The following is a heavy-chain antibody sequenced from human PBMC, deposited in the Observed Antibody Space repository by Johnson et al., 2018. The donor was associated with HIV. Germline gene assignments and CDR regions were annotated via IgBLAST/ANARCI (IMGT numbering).Heavy chain of an antibody. J-gene: IGHJ3*02. V-gene: IGHV3-9*01. CDR2: ISWNSATK. CDR3: ARGGIIHDAFDI. Sequence: VQLVESGGGLVQPGRSLRLSCAASGFTFHDYDIHWVRQAPGKGLEWVSGISWNSATKDYADSVKGRFTISRDNAKNSLYLQMNSLRSEDTALYYCARGGIIHDAFDIWGQGTMVTVSS. CDR1: GFTFHDYD. D-gene: IGHD1-1*01.